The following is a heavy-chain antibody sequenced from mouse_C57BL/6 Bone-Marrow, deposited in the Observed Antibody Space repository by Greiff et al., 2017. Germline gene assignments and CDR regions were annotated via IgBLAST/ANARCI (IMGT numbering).Heavy chain of an antibody. V-gene: IGHV7-1*01. CDR1: GFTFSDFY. Sequence: EVKVVESGGGLVQSGRSLRLSCATSGFTFSDFYMEWVRQAPGKGLEWIAASRNKANDYTTEYSASVKGRFIVSRDTSQSILYLQMNALRAEDTAIYYCARGVYGSSYDWYFDVWGTGTTVTVSS. CDR2: SRNKANDYTT. CDR3: ARGVYGSSYDWYFDV. J-gene: IGHJ1*03. D-gene: IGHD1-1*01.